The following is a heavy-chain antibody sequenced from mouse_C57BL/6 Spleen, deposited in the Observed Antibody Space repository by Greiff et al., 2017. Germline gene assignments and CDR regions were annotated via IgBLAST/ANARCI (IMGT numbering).Heavy chain of an antibody. D-gene: IGHD2-12*01. CDR1: GYTFTSYW. Sequence: QVQLQQPGAELVKPGASVKLSCKASGYTFTSYWMHWVKQRPGQGLEWIGMIHPNSGSTNYNEKFKSKATLTVDKSSRTAYMQLSSLTSEDFAVYYCAREEERSYYAHYYAMDYWGQGTSVTVSS. V-gene: IGHV1-64*01. J-gene: IGHJ4*01. CDR2: IHPNSGST. CDR3: AREEERSYYAHYYAMDY.